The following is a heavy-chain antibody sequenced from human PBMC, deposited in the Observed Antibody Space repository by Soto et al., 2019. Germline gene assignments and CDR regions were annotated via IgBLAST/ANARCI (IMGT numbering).Heavy chain of an antibody. CDR1: GYTFTSYD. CDR2: MNPNSGNT. Sequence: ASVKVSCKASGYTFTSYDINWVRQATGQGLEWMGWMNPNSGNTGYAQKFQGRVTMTRNTSISTAYMELSSLRSEDTAVYYCARGFGFGVVMGPYGMDVWGQGTTVPVSS. CDR3: ARGFGFGVVMGPYGMDV. J-gene: IGHJ6*02. V-gene: IGHV1-8*01. D-gene: IGHD3-3*01.